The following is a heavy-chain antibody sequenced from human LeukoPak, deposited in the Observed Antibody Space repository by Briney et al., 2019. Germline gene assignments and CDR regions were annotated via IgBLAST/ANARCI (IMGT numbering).Heavy chain of an antibody. J-gene: IGHJ6*02. CDR1: GYTFTSYY. V-gene: IGHV1-46*01. CDR3: ARDLECTSCSSAGNYGMDV. D-gene: IGHD2-2*01. Sequence: ASVKVSCKASGYTFTSYYMYWVRQAPGQGLEWMGIINPSGGSTSYAQKFQGRVTMTRDTSTSTVYMELSSLRSEDTAVYYCARDLECTSCSSAGNYGMDVWGQGTTVTVSS. CDR2: INPSGGST.